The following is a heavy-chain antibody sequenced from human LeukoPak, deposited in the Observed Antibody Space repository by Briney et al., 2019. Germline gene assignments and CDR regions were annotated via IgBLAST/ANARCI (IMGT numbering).Heavy chain of an antibody. J-gene: IGHJ4*02. CDR1: GGTFSSYA. CDR3: ARSRRGSSGYYPDY. CDR2: IIPIFGTA. Sequence: VASVKVSCKASGGTFSSYAISWVRQAPGPGLEWMGGIIPIFGTANYAQKFQGRVTITADKSTSTAYMELSSLRSEDTAVYYCARSRRGSSGYYPDYWGQGTLVTVSS. D-gene: IGHD3-22*01. V-gene: IGHV1-69*06.